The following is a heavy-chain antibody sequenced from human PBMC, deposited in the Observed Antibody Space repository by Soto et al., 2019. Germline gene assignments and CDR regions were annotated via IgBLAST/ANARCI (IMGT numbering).Heavy chain of an antibody. V-gene: IGHV4-61*08. CDR2: IYYSGST. J-gene: IGHJ4*02. CDR3: ARHGLATVTYFDL. D-gene: IGHD4-17*01. Sequence: SETLSLTCTVSGGSISSGGYYWSWIRQHPGKGLEWIGYIYYSGSTNYNPSLKSRVTISVDTSKNQFSLKLSSVTAADTAVYYCARHGLATVTYFDLWGQGTLVTVSS. CDR1: GGSISSGGYY.